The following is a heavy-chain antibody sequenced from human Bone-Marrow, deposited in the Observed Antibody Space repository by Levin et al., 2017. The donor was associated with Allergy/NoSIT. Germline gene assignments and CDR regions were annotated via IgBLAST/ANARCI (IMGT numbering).Heavy chain of an antibody. J-gene: IGHJ4*02. CDR3: AKDRPQATDYYDSSGSLDY. V-gene: IGHV3-48*04. D-gene: IGHD3-22*01. Sequence: GQSLKISCAASGFTFRSHSMNWVRQAPGKGLEWVSYISTSSGTIYYAESVKGRFTISRDNARNSLYLQMDSLRAEDTALYYCAKDRPQATDYYDSSGSLDYWGQGTLVTVSS. CDR1: GFTFRSHS. CDR2: ISTSSGTI.